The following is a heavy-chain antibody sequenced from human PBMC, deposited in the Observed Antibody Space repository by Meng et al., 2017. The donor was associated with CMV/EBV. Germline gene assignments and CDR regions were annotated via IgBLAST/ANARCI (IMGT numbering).Heavy chain of an antibody. V-gene: IGHV4-39*01. CDR1: GGSISSSRYY. CDR3: ARLYGYCDY. J-gene: IGHJ4*02. Sequence: GSLRLSCTVSGGSISSSRYYWGWIRQPPGKGLEWIGSIYSSGSTYYNPSLKSRVTISVDTSKNQFSLKLSSVTAADTAVYYCARLYGYCDYWGQGTLVTVSS. D-gene: IGHD5/OR15-5a*01. CDR2: IYSSGST.